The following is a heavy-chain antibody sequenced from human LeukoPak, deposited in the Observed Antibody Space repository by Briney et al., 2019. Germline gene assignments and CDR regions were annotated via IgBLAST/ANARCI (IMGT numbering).Heavy chain of an antibody. CDR2: ISWDGGST. V-gene: IGHV3-43*01. CDR1: GFTFDDYT. CDR3: AKGGEWELLSLCDLDY. Sequence: GGSLRLSCAASGFTFDDYTMHWVRQAPGKGLEWVSLISWDGGSTYYADSVKGRFTISRDNSKNSLYLQMNSLRTEDTALYYCAKGGEWELLSLCDLDYWGQGTLVTVSS. D-gene: IGHD1-26*01. J-gene: IGHJ4*02.